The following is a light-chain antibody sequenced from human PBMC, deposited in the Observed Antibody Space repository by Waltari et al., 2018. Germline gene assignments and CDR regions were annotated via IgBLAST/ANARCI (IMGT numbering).Light chain of an antibody. CDR2: VKN. CDR3: HSRDATGVGGS. J-gene: IGLJ2*01. V-gene: IGLV3-19*01. CDR1: SPSRYY. Sequence: SSELTQDPVVSVAMGQTVRITCQGDSPSRYYASWYQQRPGQAPILVMFVKNNRPSGVPDRFSGSSSDNSASLTIPGAQAEDEASYYCHSRDATGVGGSFGGGTKLTVL.